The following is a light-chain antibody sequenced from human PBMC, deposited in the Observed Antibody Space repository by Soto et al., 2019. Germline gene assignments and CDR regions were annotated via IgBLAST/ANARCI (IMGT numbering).Light chain of an antibody. CDR1: QSVSSN. J-gene: IGKJ1*01. CDR2: GAS. CDR3: QQYGSSPTT. V-gene: IGKV3-20*01. Sequence: EIVLTHSPGTLSLSPGGRATLSCRASQSVSSNLAWYQQTPGQAPRILFFGASIRATGIPDRFSGSGSGTDFTLTISRLEPEDSAVYHCQQYGSSPTTFGQGTKVDIK.